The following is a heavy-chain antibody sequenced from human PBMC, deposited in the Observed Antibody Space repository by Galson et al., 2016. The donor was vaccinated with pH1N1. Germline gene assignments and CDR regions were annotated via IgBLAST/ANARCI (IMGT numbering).Heavy chain of an antibody. J-gene: IGHJ4*02. CDR1: GFTLSSYW. CDR3: VRAVGRAEAH. D-gene: IGHD1-26*01. CDR2: MNKAGNKK. Sequence: SLRLSFAASGFTLSSYWMSWVRQAHGKGLEWVANMNKAGNKKYYGNSVKGRFIISRDYSKNSLYLQMNSLRAEDTAMYYCVRAVGRAEAHWGQGTLVTVSS. V-gene: IGHV3-7*01.